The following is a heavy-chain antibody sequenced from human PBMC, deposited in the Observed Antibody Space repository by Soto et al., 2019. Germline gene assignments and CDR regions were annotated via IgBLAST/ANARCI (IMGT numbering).Heavy chain of an antibody. CDR2: MSGGGGRT. J-gene: IGHJ3*02. CDR1: GFTFSSYA. D-gene: IGHD3-9*01. CDR3: AKDYYVILTDSYTPVVFDI. V-gene: IGHV3-23*01. Sequence: GGSLRLSCAASGFTFSSYAMNWVRQAPGKGLEWVSGMSGGGGRTYYADSVKGRFTISRDNSKKTLFLQMNSLRAEDTAVYYCAKDYYVILTDSYTPVVFDIWGKGKMVTV.